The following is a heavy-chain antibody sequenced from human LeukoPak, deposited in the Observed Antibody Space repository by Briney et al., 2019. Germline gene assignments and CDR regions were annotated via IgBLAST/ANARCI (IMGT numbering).Heavy chain of an antibody. CDR2: MTGSGDST. V-gene: IGHV3-23*01. CDR3: AKGLGSATYDAFDI. J-gene: IGHJ3*02. Sequence: PGGSLRLSCAASGFTFSRYAMSWVRQAPGKGLEWVSVMTGSGDSTSYADSMKGRFTISRDNSKNTLYLQMNTLRAEDTALYYCAKGLGSATYDAFDIWGQGTMVTVSS. CDR1: GFTFSRYA. D-gene: IGHD2/OR15-2a*01.